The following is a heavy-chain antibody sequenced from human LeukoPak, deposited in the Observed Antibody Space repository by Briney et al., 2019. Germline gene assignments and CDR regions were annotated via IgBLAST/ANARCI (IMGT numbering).Heavy chain of an antibody. CDR3: AREYSGVFDY. CDR2: ISSSATTI. V-gene: IGHV3-48*03. J-gene: IGHJ4*02. Sequence: QSGGSLRLSCAASGFTFSSYEMNWVRQAPGMGLEWASYISSSATTISYADSVKGRFTISRDNAKNSLYLQMNSLRAEDTAVYHCAREYSGVFDYWGQGTLVTVSS. CDR1: GFTFSSYE. D-gene: IGHD5-12*01.